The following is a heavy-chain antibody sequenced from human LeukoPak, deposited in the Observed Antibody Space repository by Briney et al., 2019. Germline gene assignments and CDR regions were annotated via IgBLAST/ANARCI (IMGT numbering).Heavy chain of an antibody. CDR1: GGTFSSYA. Sequence: GASVKVSCKASGGTFSSYAISWVRQAPGQGLEWMGGIIPIFGTANYAQKFQGRVTITADESTSTAYMELSSLRSEDTAVYYCARVVGSGYYLDTSYYYYGMDVWGQGTTVTVSS. D-gene: IGHD3-3*01. CDR3: ARVVGSGYYLDTSYYYYGMDV. CDR2: IIPIFGTA. V-gene: IGHV1-69*01. J-gene: IGHJ6*02.